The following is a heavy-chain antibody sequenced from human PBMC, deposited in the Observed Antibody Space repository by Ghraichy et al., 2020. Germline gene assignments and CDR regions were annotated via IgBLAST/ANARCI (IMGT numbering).Heavy chain of an antibody. CDR1: GGTFSSYA. CDR3: WYCSSTSCYPRYYYYGMDV. CDR2: IIPIFGTA. J-gene: IGHJ6*02. V-gene: IGHV1-69*13. D-gene: IGHD2-2*01. Sequence: SVKVSCKASGGTFSSYAISWVRQAPGQGLEWMGGIIPIFGTANYAQKFQGRVTITADESTSTAYMELSSLRSEDTAVYYCWYCSSTSCYPRYYYYGMDVWGQGTTVTVSS.